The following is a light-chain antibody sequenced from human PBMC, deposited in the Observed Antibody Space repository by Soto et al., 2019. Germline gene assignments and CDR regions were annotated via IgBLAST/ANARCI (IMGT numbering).Light chain of an antibody. V-gene: IGKV1-5*03. Sequence: DIQMTQSPSTLSASVGDRVTITSRASQSISTWLAWYQQKSGKAPKLLIYEASSLGSGVPSRFSGSGSGTEFTLTISSLQPDDFATYYCQQYNSYSETFGQGTKVEIK. CDR2: EAS. CDR1: QSISTW. CDR3: QQYNSYSET. J-gene: IGKJ1*01.